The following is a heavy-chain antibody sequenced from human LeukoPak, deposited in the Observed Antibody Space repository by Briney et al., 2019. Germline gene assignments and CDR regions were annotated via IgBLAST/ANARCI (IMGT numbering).Heavy chain of an antibody. V-gene: IGHV4-38-2*01. CDR1: GYSISSGYY. Sequence: SETLSLTCAVSGYSISSGYYWGWIRQPPGKGLEWIGSIYHSGDTYFSPSLKSRVTISVDTSKNQFSLRLSSVTAADTAVYYCARLGFRIQLSAIDYWGQGTLVTVSS. CDR2: IYHSGDT. J-gene: IGHJ4*02. CDR3: ARLGFRIQLSAIDY. D-gene: IGHD5-18*01.